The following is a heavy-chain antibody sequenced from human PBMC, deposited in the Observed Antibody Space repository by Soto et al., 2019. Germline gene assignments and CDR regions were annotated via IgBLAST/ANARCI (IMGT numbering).Heavy chain of an antibody. Sequence: PSETLSLTCSVSGVSVSSGSFYWAWIRQPPGKGLEWIGFGSYSGTTNYKPSLKSRVTISVDTSRSQISLKVSSMTAADTAVYYCARDMHAGFTHYFDPWGQGALVTVSS. CDR2: GSYSGTT. V-gene: IGHV4-61*01. D-gene: IGHD1-26*01. CDR3: ARDMHAGFTHYFDP. J-gene: IGHJ5*02. CDR1: GVSVSSGSFY.